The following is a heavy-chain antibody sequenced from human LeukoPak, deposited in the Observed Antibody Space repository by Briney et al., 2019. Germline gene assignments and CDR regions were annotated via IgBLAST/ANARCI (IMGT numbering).Heavy chain of an antibody. CDR3: AKCYYDSSGSYLFDY. J-gene: IGHJ4*02. CDR2: ISGSGGST. Sequence: GWSLKLSSEASGFRFSSYAMSWGRPDPGKRLEWVSAISGSGGSTYYADSVKGRFTISRDNSKNTLYLQMNSLRAEDTAVYYCAKCYYDSSGSYLFDYWGQGTLVTVSS. CDR1: GFRFSSYA. D-gene: IGHD3-22*01. V-gene: IGHV3-23*01.